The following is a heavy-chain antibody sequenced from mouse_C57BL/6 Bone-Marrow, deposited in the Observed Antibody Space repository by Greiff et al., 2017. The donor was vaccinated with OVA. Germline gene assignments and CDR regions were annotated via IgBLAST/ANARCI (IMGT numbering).Heavy chain of an antibody. CDR3: ARHGGSYFDY. J-gene: IGHJ2*01. CDR2: ISNLAYSI. CDR1: GFTFSDYG. Sequence: DVMLVESGGGLVQPGGSLKLSCAASGFTFSDYGMAWVRQAPRKGPEWVAFISNLAYSIYYADTVTGRFTISRENAKNTLYLEMSSLRSEDTAMYYCARHGGSYFDYWGQGTTLTVSS. V-gene: IGHV5-15*01.